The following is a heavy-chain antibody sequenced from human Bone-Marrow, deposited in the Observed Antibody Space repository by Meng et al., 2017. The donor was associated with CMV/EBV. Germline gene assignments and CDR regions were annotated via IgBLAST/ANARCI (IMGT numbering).Heavy chain of an antibody. J-gene: IGHJ4*02. V-gene: IGHV1-69*05. CDR3: ARGSPKYSSSWYYFDY. CDR1: GGTFSSYA. CDR2: IIPIFGTA. Sequence: SVKVSCKASGGTFSSYAISWVRQAPGQGLEWMGGIIPIFGTANYAQKFQGRVTMTRDTSISTAYMELSRLRSDDTAVYYCARGSPKYSSSWYYFDYWGQGTRVTGSS. D-gene: IGHD6-13*01.